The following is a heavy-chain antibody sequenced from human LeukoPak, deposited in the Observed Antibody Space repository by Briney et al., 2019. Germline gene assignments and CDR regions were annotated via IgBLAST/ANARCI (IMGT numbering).Heavy chain of an antibody. Sequence: GGSLRLSCAASGFTFSSYEMNWVRQAPGKGLEWVSYISSSGSTTYYADSVKGRFTISRDNAKNTLYLQMNSLKVEDTAVYYCTRVFVGDEYSSSGYWGQGTLVTVSS. D-gene: IGHD6-13*01. J-gene: IGHJ4*02. CDR3: TRVFVGDEYSSSGY. CDR2: ISSSGSTT. V-gene: IGHV3-48*03. CDR1: GFTFSSYE.